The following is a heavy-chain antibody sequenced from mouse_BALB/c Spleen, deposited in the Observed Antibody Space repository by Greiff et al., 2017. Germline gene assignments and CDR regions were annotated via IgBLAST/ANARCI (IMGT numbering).Heavy chain of an antibody. CDR2: INPSTGYT. D-gene: IGHD3-2*01. CDR3: ARQTGGPWFAY. V-gene: IGHV1-7*01. Sequence: VQLQQSGAELAKPGASVKMSCKASGYTFTSYWMHWVKQRPGQGLEWIGYINPSTGYTEYNQKFKDKATLTADKSSSTAYMQLSSLTSEDSAVYYCARQTGGPWFAYWGQGTLVTVSA. CDR1: GYTFTSYW. J-gene: IGHJ3*01.